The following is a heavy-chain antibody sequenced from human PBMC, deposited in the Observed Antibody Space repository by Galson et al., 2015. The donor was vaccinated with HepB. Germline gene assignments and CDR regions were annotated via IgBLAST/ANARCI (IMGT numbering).Heavy chain of an antibody. Sequence: SVKVSCKASGYTFTGYYMHWVRQAPGQGLEWMGRINPNSGGTNYAQKFQGRVTMTRDTSISTAYMELSRLRSDDTAVYYCARDPLVVVPAAAYYYYYYMDVWGKGTTVTVSS. CDR2: INPNSGGT. D-gene: IGHD2-2*01. CDR1: GYTFTGYY. J-gene: IGHJ6*03. CDR3: ARDPLVVVPAAAYYYYYYMDV. V-gene: IGHV1-2*06.